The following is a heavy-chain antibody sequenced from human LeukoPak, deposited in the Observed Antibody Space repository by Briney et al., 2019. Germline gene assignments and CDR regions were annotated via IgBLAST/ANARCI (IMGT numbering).Heavy chain of an antibody. J-gene: IGHJ4*02. D-gene: IGHD6-13*01. CDR1: GGTFSSYA. CDR2: IIPIFGTA. Sequence: GASVKVSCKASGGTFSSYAISWVRQAPGQGLEWMGGIIPIFGTANYAQKFQGRVTITADESTSTAYMELSSLRSEDTAVYYCARDRLAGAGRFDYWGQGTLVTVSS. V-gene: IGHV1-69*13. CDR3: ARDRLAGAGRFDY.